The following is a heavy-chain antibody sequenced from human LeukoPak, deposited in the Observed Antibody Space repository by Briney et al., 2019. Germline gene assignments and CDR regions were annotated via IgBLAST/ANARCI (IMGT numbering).Heavy chain of an antibody. CDR3: ARDRGYSYGYADY. CDR1: GGTFSSYA. V-gene: IGHV1-69*04. CDR2: IIPILGIA. Sequence: ASVKVSCKASGGTFSSYAISWVRQAPGQGLEWMGRIIPILGIANYAQKFQGRVTITADKSTSTAYMELSSLRSEDTAVYYCARDRGYSYGYADYRGQGTLVTVSS. J-gene: IGHJ4*02. D-gene: IGHD5-18*01.